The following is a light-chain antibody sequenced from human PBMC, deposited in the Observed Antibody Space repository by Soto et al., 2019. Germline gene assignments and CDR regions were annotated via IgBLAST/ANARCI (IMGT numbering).Light chain of an antibody. J-gene: IGKJ1*01. Sequence: VQLTQSPSTLSASVGDTVTITCRASQSINYLVAWYQQKPGKGPKLLIYDASNLESGVPSRFSGSGSGTECTLTVTSLQPDDFAPYYCQQYNSNSPWTFGQGTKV. CDR1: QSINYL. CDR3: QQYNSNSPWT. CDR2: DAS. V-gene: IGKV1-5*01.